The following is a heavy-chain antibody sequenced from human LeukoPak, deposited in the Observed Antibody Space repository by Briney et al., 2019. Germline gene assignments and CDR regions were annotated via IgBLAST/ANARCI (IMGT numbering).Heavy chain of an antibody. D-gene: IGHD2-21*02. CDR1: GGSINSDHW. Sequence: SETLSLTCAVSGGSINSDHWWTWVRQPPGKGLEWIGEIFHNGRTRYNPSFQSRVAMSVDNSKNQFSLKLTSVIAADTAVYFCKSRAHGVVTASDYWGQGTQVTVSS. V-gene: IGHV4-4*02. J-gene: IGHJ4*02. CDR2: IFHNGRT. CDR3: KSRAHGVVTASDY.